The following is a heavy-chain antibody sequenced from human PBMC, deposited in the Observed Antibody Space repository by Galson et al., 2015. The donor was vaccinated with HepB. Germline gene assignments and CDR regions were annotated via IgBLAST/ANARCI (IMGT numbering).Heavy chain of an antibody. D-gene: IGHD6-13*01. Sequence: PLRLSCAASGFTFSSYAMHWVRQAPGKGLEWVAVISYDGSNKYYADSVKGRFTISRDNSKNTLYLQMNSLRAEDTAVYYCARVLRQQLAKSYFDYWGQGTLVTVSS. J-gene: IGHJ4*02. CDR3: ARVLRQQLAKSYFDY. CDR1: GFTFSSYA. V-gene: IGHV3-30-3*01. CDR2: ISYDGSNK.